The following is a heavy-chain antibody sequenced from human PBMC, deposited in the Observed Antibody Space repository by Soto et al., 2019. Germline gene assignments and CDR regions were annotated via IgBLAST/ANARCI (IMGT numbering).Heavy chain of an antibody. Sequence: EVQLLESGGVLVQPGGSLRLSCAASGFTFSSSAMSWVRQAPGKGLEWVSTISGSGSSSYFADSVKGRFTISRDNSKNTLYLQRNSLRADDTAIYYCAKSLYSSSWHVFDYWGQGTLVTVSS. CDR3: AKSLYSSSWHVFDY. D-gene: IGHD6-13*01. CDR2: ISGSGSSS. J-gene: IGHJ4*02. CDR1: GFTFSSSA. V-gene: IGHV3-23*01.